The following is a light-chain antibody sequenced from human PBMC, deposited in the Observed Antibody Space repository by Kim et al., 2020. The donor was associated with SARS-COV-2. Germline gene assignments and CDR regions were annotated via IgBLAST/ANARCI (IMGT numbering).Light chain of an antibody. J-gene: IGLJ1*01. V-gene: IGLV3-1*01. CDR2: QDS. CDR3: QAWDSSTYV. Sequence: SVSPGQTASITCSGDKLGDKYACWYQQKPGQSPVLVIYQDSKRPSGIPELFSGSNSGNTATLTISGTQAMDEADYYCQAWDSSTYVFGTGTKVTVL. CDR1: KLGDKY.